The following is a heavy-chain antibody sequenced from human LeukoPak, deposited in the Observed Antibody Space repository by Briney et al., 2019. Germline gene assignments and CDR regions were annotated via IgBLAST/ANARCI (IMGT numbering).Heavy chain of an antibody. CDR3: ARDFSGYDFGY. CDR2: IYYTGST. D-gene: IGHD5-12*01. CDR1: GFTFSSYA. J-gene: IGHJ4*02. V-gene: IGHV4-39*07. Sequence: GSLRLSCAASGFTFSSYAMSWVRQAPGKGLEWIGSIYYTGSTYYNPSLKTRVSISVDTSRSHFSLKLSSVTAADTAVYYCARDFSGYDFGYWGQGTLVTVSS.